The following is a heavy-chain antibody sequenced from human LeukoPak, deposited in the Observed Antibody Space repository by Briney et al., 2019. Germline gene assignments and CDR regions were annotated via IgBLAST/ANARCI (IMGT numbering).Heavy chain of an antibody. CDR3: ARDSSLDY. CDR1: GFTFSSYS. V-gene: IGHV3-21*01. CDR2: ISSSSGYI. D-gene: IGHD6-19*01. Sequence: PGGSLRLSCAASGFTFSSYSMNWVRQAPGKGLEWVSSISSSSGYIYYADSVKGRFTISRDNAKNSLYLQMNSLRAEDTAVYYCARDSSLDYWGQGTLVTVSS. J-gene: IGHJ4*02.